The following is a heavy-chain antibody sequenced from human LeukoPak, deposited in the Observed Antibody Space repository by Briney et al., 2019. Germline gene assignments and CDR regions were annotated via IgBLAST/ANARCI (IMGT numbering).Heavy chain of an antibody. D-gene: IGHD4-17*01. V-gene: IGHV4-38-2*01. J-gene: IGHJ4*02. CDR3: ARNRSVTTTPGFDH. Sequence: PSEPLSLTCAVSGYSIRSGDYWGWIRQSPGKGLEWIGSIYHSGSTHYNPSLKSRVTISVDTSKNQFSLMLTSVTAADTAVYYCARNRSVTTTPGFDHWGQGTLVTVSS. CDR1: GYSIRSGDY. CDR2: IYHSGST.